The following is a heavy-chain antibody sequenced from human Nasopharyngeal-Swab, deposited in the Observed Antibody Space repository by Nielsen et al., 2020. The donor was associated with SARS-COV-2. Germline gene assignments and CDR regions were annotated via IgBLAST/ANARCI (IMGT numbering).Heavy chain of an antibody. V-gene: IGHV1-8*01. CDR3: ASLKHSSGWYNWFDP. CDR1: RYTFTSYD. CDR2: MNPNSGNT. Sequence: ASVKVSCKASRYTFTSYDINWVRQATGQGLEWMGWMNPNSGNTGYAQKFQGRVTMTRNTSISTAYMELSSLRSEDTAVYYCASLKHSSGWYNWFDPWGQGTLVTVSS. J-gene: IGHJ5*02. D-gene: IGHD6-19*01.